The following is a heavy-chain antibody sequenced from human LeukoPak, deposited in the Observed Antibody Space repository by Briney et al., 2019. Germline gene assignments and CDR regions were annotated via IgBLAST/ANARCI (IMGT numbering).Heavy chain of an antibody. V-gene: IGHV3-30*03. CDR2: ISYDGSNK. J-gene: IGHJ6*02. D-gene: IGHD2-2*01. Sequence: GRSLRLSCAASGFTFSSYGMHWVRQAPGKGLEWVAVISYDGSNKYYADSVKGRFTISRDNSKNTLYLQMNSLRAEDTAVYYWAREPADSYGMDVWGQGTTVTVSS. CDR1: GFTFSSYG. CDR3: AREPADSYGMDV.